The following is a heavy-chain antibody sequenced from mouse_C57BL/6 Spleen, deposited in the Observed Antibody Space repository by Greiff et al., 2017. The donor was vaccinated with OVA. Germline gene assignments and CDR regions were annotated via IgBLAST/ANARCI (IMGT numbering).Heavy chain of an antibody. CDR2: INPNNGGT. V-gene: IGHV1-18*01. CDR3: ARRLRDGYYAMDY. CDR1: GYTFTDYN. D-gene: IGHD1-1*01. J-gene: IGHJ4*01. Sequence: VQLQQSGPELVKPGASVKIPCKASGYTFTDYNMDWVKQSHGKSLEWIGDINPNNGGTIYNQKFKGKATLTVDKSSSTAYMEIRSLTSEDTAVYYCARRLRDGYYAMDYWGQGTSVTVSS.